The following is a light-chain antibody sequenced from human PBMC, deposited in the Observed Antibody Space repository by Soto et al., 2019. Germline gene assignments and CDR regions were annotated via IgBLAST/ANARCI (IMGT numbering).Light chain of an antibody. V-gene: IGKV1-17*02. Sequence: DIQMTQSPSSLSASVGDRVTITCRASQGIGSDAGWYQQKPGKPPKRLIYATSILQSGIPSRFSGGGSGTEFTLTIGNLQPEDFATYYCVQHNSYPRTFGQGTRVEMK. CDR3: VQHNSYPRT. CDR1: QGIGSD. J-gene: IGKJ1*01. CDR2: ATS.